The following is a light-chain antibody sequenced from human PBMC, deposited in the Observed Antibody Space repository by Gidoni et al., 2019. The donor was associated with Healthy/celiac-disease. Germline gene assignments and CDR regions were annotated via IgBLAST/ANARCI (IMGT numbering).Light chain of an antibody. CDR2: DDD. Sequence: SVLTQPPSVPEAPRQRVTISCSGSSSNIGNNAVNWYQQLPGKAPKLLIYDDDLLPSGVSDRFSGSKSGTSASLAISGLQSEDEADYYCAAWDDSLNGPVFGGGTKLTVL. CDR1: SSNIGNNA. V-gene: IGLV1-36*01. J-gene: IGLJ2*01. CDR3: AAWDDSLNGPV.